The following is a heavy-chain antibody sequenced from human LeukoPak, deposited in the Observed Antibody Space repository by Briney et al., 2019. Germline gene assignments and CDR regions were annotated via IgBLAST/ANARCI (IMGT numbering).Heavy chain of an antibody. V-gene: IGHV3-21*01. D-gene: IGHD4-11*01. CDR3: ARDTDPSLDYSGTETNDAFDI. CDR1: GFTFSSYS. Sequence: KPGGSLRLSCAASGFTFSSYSMNWVRQAPGKGLEWVSSISSSSSYIYYADSVKGRFTISRDNANNSLYLQMNSLRAEDTAVYYCARDTDPSLDYSGTETNDAFDIWGQGTMVTVSS. CDR2: ISSSSSYI. J-gene: IGHJ3*02.